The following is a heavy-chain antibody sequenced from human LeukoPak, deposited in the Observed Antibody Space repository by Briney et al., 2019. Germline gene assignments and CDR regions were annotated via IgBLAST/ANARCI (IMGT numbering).Heavy chain of an antibody. CDR3: ARTPGDCSSTSCYEYFQP. CDR2: IIPILGIA. CDR1: GGTFSSYA. J-gene: IGHJ1*01. V-gene: IGHV1-69*04. D-gene: IGHD2-2*01. Sequence: SVKVSCKASGGTFSSYAISWVRQAPGQGLEWMGRIIPILGIANYAQKFQGRVTITADKSTSTAYMELSSLRSEDTAVYYCARTPGDCSSTSCYEYFQPWGQGTLVTVSS.